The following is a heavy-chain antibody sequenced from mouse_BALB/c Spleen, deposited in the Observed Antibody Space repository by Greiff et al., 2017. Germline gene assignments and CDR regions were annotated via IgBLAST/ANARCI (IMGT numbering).Heavy chain of an antibody. CDR3: ARSGGNYGYFDV. CDR1: GFTFSSFG. CDR2: ISSGSSTI. J-gene: IGHJ1*01. V-gene: IGHV5-17*02. D-gene: IGHD1-1*02. Sequence: EVKLMESGGGLVQPGGSRKLSCAASGFTFSSFGMHWVRQAPEKGLEWVAYISSGSSTIYYADTVKGRFTISRDNPKNTLFLQMTSLRSEDTAMYYCARSGGNYGYFDVWGAGTTVTVSS.